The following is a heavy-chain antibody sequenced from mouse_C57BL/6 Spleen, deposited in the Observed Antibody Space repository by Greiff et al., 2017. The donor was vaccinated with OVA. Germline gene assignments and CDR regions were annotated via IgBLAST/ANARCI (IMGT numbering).Heavy chain of an antibody. V-gene: IGHV1-52*01. J-gene: IGHJ2*01. Sequence: VQLQQPGAELVRPGSSVKLSCKASGYTFTSYWMHWVKQRPIQGLEWIGNIDPSDSEPHSNQKFKDKATLTVDKSSSTAYMQLSSLTSEESAVYYCARGGHYYGSSSPIDYWGQGTTLTVSS. CDR3: ARGGHYYGSSSPIDY. CDR1: GYTFTSYW. D-gene: IGHD1-1*01. CDR2: IDPSDSEP.